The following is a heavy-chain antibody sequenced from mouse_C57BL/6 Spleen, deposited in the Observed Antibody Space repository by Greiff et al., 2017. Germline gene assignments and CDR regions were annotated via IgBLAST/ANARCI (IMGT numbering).Heavy chain of an antibody. CDR3: ARWGYSNYGAMDY. Sequence: QVQLQQSGAELVRPGTSVKVSCKASGYAFTNYLIEWVKQRPGQGLEWIGVINPGSGGTNYNEKFKGKATLTADKSSSTAYMQLSSLTSEDSAVYFCARWGYSNYGAMDYWGQGTSVTVSS. CDR1: GYAFTNYL. D-gene: IGHD2-5*01. CDR2: INPGSGGT. J-gene: IGHJ4*01. V-gene: IGHV1-54*01.